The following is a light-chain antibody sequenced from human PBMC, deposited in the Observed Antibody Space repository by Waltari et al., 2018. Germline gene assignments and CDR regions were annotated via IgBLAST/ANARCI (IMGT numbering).Light chain of an antibody. Sequence: DIQMTQSPSSLPASVGDSVTITCRASQRISSYLNWYQQKPGQAPKLLIYAASSLQSGVTSRFSGSGFGTDFTLTINSLQPEDFAVYYCQQTYSNFRTFGQGTKVDVK. CDR1: QRISSY. CDR2: AAS. CDR3: QQTYSNFRT. V-gene: IGKV1-39*01. J-gene: IGKJ1*01.